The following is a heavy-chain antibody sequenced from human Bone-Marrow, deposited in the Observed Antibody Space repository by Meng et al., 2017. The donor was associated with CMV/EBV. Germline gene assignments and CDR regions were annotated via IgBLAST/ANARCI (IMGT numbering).Heavy chain of an antibody. D-gene: IGHD3-22*01. Sequence: GESLKISCAASGFTFSSYSMSWVRQAPGKGLEWVGFIRSKAYGGTTEYAASVKGRFTISRDDSKSIAYLQMNSLKTEDTAVYYCTREDYDSSGYPLWGQGTLVTVSS. CDR3: TREDYDSSGYPL. CDR1: GFTFSSYS. CDR2: IRSKAYGGTT. V-gene: IGHV3-49*04. J-gene: IGHJ4*02.